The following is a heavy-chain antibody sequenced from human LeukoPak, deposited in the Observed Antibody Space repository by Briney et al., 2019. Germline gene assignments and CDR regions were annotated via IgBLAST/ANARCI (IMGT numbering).Heavy chain of an antibody. J-gene: IGHJ3*02. CDR1: GFTFSSYA. CDR3: ARDRGARGYSYGYTAGAFDI. CDR2: ISYDGSNK. Sequence: GGSLRLPCAASGFTFSSYAMHWVRQAPGKGLEWVAVISYDGSNKYYADSVKGRFTISRDNSKNTLYLQMNSLRAEDTAVYYCARDRGARGYSYGYTAGAFDIWGQGTMVTVS. D-gene: IGHD5-18*01. V-gene: IGHV3-30*04.